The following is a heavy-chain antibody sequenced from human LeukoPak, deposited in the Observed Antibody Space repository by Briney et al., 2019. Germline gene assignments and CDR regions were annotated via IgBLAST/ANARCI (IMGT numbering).Heavy chain of an antibody. CDR3: ARNGPPSSSWYYNAFDI. Sequence: PGGSLRLSCAASGFTFSSYAMHWVRQAPGKGLEWVAVISYDGSNKYYADSVKGRFTISRDNSKNTLYLQMNSLRAEDTAVYYCARNGPPSSSWYYNAFDIWGQGTMVTVSS. V-gene: IGHV3-30-3*01. J-gene: IGHJ3*02. CDR2: ISYDGSNK. CDR1: GFTFSSYA. D-gene: IGHD6-13*01.